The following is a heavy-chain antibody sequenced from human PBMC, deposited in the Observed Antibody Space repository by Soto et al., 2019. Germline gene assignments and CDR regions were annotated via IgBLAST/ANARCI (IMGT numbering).Heavy chain of an antibody. CDR3: ARAPEGLRVAFDP. D-gene: IGHD2-2*01. J-gene: IGHJ5*02. V-gene: IGHV1-18*04. CDR2: ISGYNGNT. Sequence: GASVKVSCKASGYTFTSHGISWVRQAPGQGLEWMGWISGYNGNTKYAQKFQGRVTMTTDISTTTAYMELRSLTSVTAADTAIYYCARAPEGLRVAFDPWGQGSLVTVSS. CDR1: GYTFTSHG.